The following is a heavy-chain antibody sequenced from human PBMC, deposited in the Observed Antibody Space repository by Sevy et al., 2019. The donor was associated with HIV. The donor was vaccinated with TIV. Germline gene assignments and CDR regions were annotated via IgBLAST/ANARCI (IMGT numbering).Heavy chain of an antibody. J-gene: IGHJ3*02. CDR1: GFTFSNYA. D-gene: IGHD3-10*02. Sequence: GGSLRLSCAASGFTFSNYAMSWVRQAPGKGLEWVSGMSGRGDSTYYVDSVKGRFTISRDISKNTVYMQMNSLRAEDTAVYYCAKDRITVIGDAFDIWGPGTMVTVSS. V-gene: IGHV3-23*01. CDR2: MSGRGDST. CDR3: AKDRITVIGDAFDI.